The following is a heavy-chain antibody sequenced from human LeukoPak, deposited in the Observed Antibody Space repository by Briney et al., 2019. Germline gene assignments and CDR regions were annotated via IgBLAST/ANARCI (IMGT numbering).Heavy chain of an antibody. D-gene: IGHD6-6*01. CDR3: ARVAQLSIAARPENWFDP. J-gene: IGHJ5*02. CDR1: GFTFSGYA. V-gene: IGHV3-23*01. Sequence: PGGSLRLSCAASGFTFSGYAMSWVRQAPGKGLEWVSGISGSGGSTYYADSVKGRFTISRDNSKNTLYLQMNSLRAEDTAVYYCARVAQLSIAARPENWFDPWGQGTLVTVSS. CDR2: ISGSGGST.